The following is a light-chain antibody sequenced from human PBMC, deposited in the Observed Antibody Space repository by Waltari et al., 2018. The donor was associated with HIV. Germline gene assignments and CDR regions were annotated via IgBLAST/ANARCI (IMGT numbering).Light chain of an antibody. CDR3: QSTDSSITYVV. CDR2: KDT. Sequence: SYELTQPPSVSVSPGQTARNTCSGDALAKQYSYWYQQKQGQAPLLLIYKDTERPSGIPERFSVSSSGTTVTLTISGVQAEDEADYYCQSTDSSITYVVFGGGTKLTVL. V-gene: IGLV3-25*03. CDR1: ALAKQY. J-gene: IGLJ3*02.